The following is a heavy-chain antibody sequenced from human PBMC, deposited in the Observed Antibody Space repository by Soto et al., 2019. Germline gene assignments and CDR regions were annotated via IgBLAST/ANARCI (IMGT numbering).Heavy chain of an antibody. J-gene: IGHJ6*02. D-gene: IGHD3-10*01. CDR2: IYTSGST. Sequence: SSETLSLTCTVSGGSISSYYWSWIRQPAGKGLEWIGRIYTSGSTNYNPSLKSRVTMSVDTSKNQFSLKLSSVTAADTAVYYCARELLWFGELYYGMDVWGQGTKVTVSS. CDR1: GGSISSYY. V-gene: IGHV4-4*07. CDR3: ARELLWFGELYYGMDV.